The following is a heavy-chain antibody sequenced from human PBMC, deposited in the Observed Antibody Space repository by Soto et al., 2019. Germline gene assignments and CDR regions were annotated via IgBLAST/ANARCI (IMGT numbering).Heavy chain of an antibody. Sequence: EVQLLESGGGLVQPGGSLRLSCAASGFTFSSYAMSWVRQAPGKGLEWVSAISGSGGSTYYADSVKGRFTIARDNSKDTLYLQMNSLRAEDTAVYYCAKGRSGSHEYFQHWGQGTLVTVSS. V-gene: IGHV3-23*01. CDR2: ISGSGGST. CDR3: AKGRSGSHEYFQH. J-gene: IGHJ1*01. D-gene: IGHD1-26*01. CDR1: GFTFSSYA.